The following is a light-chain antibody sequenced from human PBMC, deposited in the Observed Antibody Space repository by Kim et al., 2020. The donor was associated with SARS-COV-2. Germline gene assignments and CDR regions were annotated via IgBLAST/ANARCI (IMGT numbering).Light chain of an antibody. J-gene: IGLJ1*01. CDR3: NSRDSSGNHLDV. CDR1: SLRSYY. V-gene: IGLV3-19*01. Sequence: GQTVRITCQGDSLRSYYASWYQQTPGQAPVLVIYGKNNRPSGIPDRFSGSSSGNTASLTITGAQAEDEADYYCNSRDSSGNHLDVFGTGTKVTVL. CDR2: GKN.